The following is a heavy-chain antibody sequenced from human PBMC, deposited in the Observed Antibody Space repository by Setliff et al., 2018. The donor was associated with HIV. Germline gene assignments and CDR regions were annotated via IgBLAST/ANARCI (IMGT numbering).Heavy chain of an antibody. CDR2: ISTTGST. Sequence: PSETLSLTCTVSGDSINSGTYYWSWIRQPAGKGLEWIGHISTTGSTNYNPSLKSRVTISVDTAKNQFSLKLSSVTAADTAVYYCARDSGYSFGFNYFDYWGQGTLVTVSS. D-gene: IGHD5-18*01. J-gene: IGHJ4*02. CDR1: GDSINSGTYY. V-gene: IGHV4-61*09. CDR3: ARDSGYSFGFNYFDY.